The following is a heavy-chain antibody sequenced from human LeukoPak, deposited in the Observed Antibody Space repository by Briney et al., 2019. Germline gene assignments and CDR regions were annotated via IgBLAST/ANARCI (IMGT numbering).Heavy chain of an antibody. CDR1: GYTFTSYG. CDR2: ISAYNGNT. V-gene: IGHV1-18*04. J-gene: IGHJ4*02. D-gene: IGHD5-18*01. CDR3: ARDPSVDTAIGFDY. Sequence: ASVKVSCMASGYTFTSYGISWVRQAPGQGLEWMGWISAYNGNTNYAQKLQGRVTMTTDTSTSTAYMELRSLRSDDTAVYYCARDPSVDTAIGFDYWGQGTLVTVSS.